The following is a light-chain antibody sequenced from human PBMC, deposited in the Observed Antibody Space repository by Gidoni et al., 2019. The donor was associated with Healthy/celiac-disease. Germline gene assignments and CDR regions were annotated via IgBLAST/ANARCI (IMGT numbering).Light chain of an antibody. Sequence: EIVMKQYPAPLSVSPGERATLSCRASQSVSSNLAWYQQKPGQAPRLLIYGASTRATGIPARFSGSGSGTEFTLTISSLQSEDFAVYYCQQYNNWPLTFXGXTKVEIK. CDR3: QQYNNWPLT. CDR1: QSVSSN. J-gene: IGKJ4*01. CDR2: GAS. V-gene: IGKV3-15*01.